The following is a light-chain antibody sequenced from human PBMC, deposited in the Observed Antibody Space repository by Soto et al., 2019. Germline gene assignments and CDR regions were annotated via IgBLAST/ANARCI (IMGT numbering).Light chain of an antibody. V-gene: IGLV2-23*01. CDR3: CSYAGSGTWV. J-gene: IGLJ3*02. CDR1: SSDVGSYNL. Sequence: QSVLTQPASVSGSPGQSITISCTGTSSDVGSYNLVSWCQQHPGKAPKLMIYEGSKRPSGVSNRFSGSKSGNTASLTISGLQAEDGADYYCCSYAGSGTWVFGGGTKLTVL. CDR2: EGS.